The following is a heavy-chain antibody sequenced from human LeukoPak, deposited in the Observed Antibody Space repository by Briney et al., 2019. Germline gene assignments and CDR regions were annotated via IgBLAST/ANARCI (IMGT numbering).Heavy chain of an antibody. D-gene: IGHD1-26*01. J-gene: IGHJ6*02. V-gene: IGHV3-49*04. CDR3: ARNSGTYPGYGMDV. Sequence: GGSLRLSCTASGFIFRDRAMSWVRQAPGKGLEWVGFIRAKALGGTTEYAASVKDRFIISRDDSESIAYLHMSSLRTEDTAVYYCARNSGTYPGYGMDVWGQGTTVTVSS. CDR2: IRAKALGGTT. CDR1: GFIFRDRA.